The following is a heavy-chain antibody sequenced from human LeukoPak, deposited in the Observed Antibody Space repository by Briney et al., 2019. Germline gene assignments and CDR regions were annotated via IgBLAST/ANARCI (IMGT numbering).Heavy chain of an antibody. CDR1: GFTFSNFA. D-gene: IGHD3-10*01. CDR2: IDGSGDKT. J-gene: IGHJ3*02. V-gene: IGHV3-23*01. CDR3: AKDAFPYNGVFDAFDI. Sequence: GGSLRLSCAASGFTFSNFAIRWVRQVPGKGLEWVSSIDGSGDKTHYPDSVRGRSTVSRDNSRKTLYLQINSLRAGDTAVYYCAKDAFPYNGVFDAFDIWGQGTVVTVSS.